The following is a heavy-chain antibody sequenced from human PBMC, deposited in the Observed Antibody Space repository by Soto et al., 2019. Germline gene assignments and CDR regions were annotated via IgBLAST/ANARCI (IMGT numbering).Heavy chain of an antibody. CDR3: AFVDTAMNYYYYGMDV. CDR1: GYTFTSYD. V-gene: IGHV1-8*01. Sequence: ASVKVSCKASGYTFTSYDINWVRQATGQGLEWMGWMNPNSGNTGYAQKFQGRVTMTRNTSISTAYMELSSLRSEDTAVYYCAFVDTAMNYYYYGMDVWRQRTTVTVSS. J-gene: IGHJ6*02. D-gene: IGHD5-18*01. CDR2: MNPNSGNT.